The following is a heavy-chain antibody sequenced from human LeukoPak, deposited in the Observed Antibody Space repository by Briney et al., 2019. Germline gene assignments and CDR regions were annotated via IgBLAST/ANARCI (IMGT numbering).Heavy chain of an antibody. Sequence: PSEALSLTCTVSGGSISSGDYYWSWIRQPPGKGLEWIGYIYYSGSTYYNPSLKSRVTISVDTSKNQFSLKLSSVTAADTAVYYCARARRSGSSYYFDYWGQGTLVTVSS. CDR1: GGSISSGDYY. CDR3: ARARRSGSSYYFDY. D-gene: IGHD3-10*01. J-gene: IGHJ4*02. CDR2: IYYSGST. V-gene: IGHV4-30-4*08.